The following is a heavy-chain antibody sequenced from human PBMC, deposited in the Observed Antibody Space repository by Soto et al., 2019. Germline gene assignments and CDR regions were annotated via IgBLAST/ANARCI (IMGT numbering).Heavy chain of an antibody. CDR2: INPNTGDT. J-gene: IGHJ6*02. Sequence: QVQLVQSGAEVKRPGASVKVSCKASGYSLSDYHIHWVRQAPGQGPEWMGRINPNTGDTDYAQNFEGSVTMTRDTSISTDYMELNRLRSDDTAVYYCARESDFRDYRGFYFYAIDVWVQGTTLTVS. D-gene: IGHD4-17*01. CDR3: ARESDFRDYRGFYFYAIDV. V-gene: IGHV1-2*06. CDR1: GYSLSDYH.